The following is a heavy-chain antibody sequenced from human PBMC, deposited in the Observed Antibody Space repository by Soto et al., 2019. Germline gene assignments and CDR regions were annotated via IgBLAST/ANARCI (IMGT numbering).Heavy chain of an antibody. V-gene: IGHV3-23*01. CDR2: ISGSGGST. CDR1: GFTFSSYA. D-gene: IGHD6-19*01. CDR3: ATAMAGRDFDY. Sequence: EVQLLESGGGLVQPGGSLRLSCAASGFTFSSYAMSWVRQAPGKGLEWVSAISGSGGSTYYADSVKGRFTISRDNAKNSLYLQMNSLRAEDTAVYYCATAMAGRDFDYWGQGTLVTVSS. J-gene: IGHJ4*02.